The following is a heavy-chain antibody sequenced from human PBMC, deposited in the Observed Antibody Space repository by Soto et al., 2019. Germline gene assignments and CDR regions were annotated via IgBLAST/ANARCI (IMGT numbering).Heavy chain of an antibody. CDR1: GYTFTGYY. Sequence: GASVKVSCKASGYTFTGYYTHWVRQAPGQGLEWIGWIHPNSGGTNYAQKLQGRVTMTRDTSISPAYMELSRLRSDDTAVYYCARASRNRGYCRGGSCYEPTTPDYWGQGTMVTVYS. CDR2: IHPNSGGT. D-gene: IGHD2-15*01. V-gene: IGHV1-2*02. J-gene: IGHJ4*02. CDR3: ARASRNRGYCRGGSCYEPTTPDY.